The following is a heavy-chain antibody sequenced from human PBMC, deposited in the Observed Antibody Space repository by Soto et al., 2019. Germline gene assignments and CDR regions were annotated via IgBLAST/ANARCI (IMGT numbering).Heavy chain of an antibody. CDR3: ARTYYYDSSGYRIGEFDY. J-gene: IGHJ4*02. D-gene: IGHD3-22*01. Sequence: QLQLQESGPGLVKPSETLSLTCTVSGGSISSSSYYWGWIRQPPGKGLEWIGSIYYSGSTYYNPSLKSRVTISVDTSKNQFSLKLSSVTAADTAVYYCARTYYYDSSGYRIGEFDYWGQGTLVTVSS. CDR1: GGSISSSSYY. CDR2: IYYSGST. V-gene: IGHV4-39*01.